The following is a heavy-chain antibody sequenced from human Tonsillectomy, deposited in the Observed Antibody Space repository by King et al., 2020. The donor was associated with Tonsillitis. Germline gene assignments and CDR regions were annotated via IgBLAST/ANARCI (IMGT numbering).Heavy chain of an antibody. Sequence: QLVQSGGGLVQPGGSLRLSCAASGFTFSSYWMSWVRQAPGKGLEWVANIKQDGSEKYYVDSVKGRFTISRDNAKNSLYLQMNSLRVEDTAVYYCARDGPYDFWSGYYYYGMDVWGQGTTVTVSS. CDR3: ARDGPYDFWSGYYYYGMDV. CDR2: IKQDGSEK. J-gene: IGHJ6*02. V-gene: IGHV3-7*01. CDR1: GFTFSSYW. D-gene: IGHD3-3*01.